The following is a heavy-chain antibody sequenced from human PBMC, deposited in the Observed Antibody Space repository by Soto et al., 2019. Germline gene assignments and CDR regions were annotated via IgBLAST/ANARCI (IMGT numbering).Heavy chain of an antibody. V-gene: IGHV4-39*01. Sequence: QLQLQESGPGLVKPSETLSLTCTVSGGSIRDDTYYWGWIRQPPGKGLEWIGSIYYSGTSSYNPSLQSRVTMSVDTSKKQLFLRLTSVTAADTAVYYCARLHCASPNCVPLDPWGQGTLVIVSS. CDR3: ARLHCASPNCVPLDP. D-gene: IGHD2-2*01. CDR1: GGSIRDDTYY. J-gene: IGHJ5*02. CDR2: IYYSGTS.